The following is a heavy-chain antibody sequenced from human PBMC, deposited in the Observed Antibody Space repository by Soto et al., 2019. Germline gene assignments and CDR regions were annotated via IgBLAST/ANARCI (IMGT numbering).Heavy chain of an antibody. CDR1: GGTFSDYT. Sequence: QLVQSGAEVRKPGSSVKVSCKASGGTFSDYTISWVRQAPGQGLEWMGRITPIIGITNYAQKFRGRVTIXADKSTSTVYMXLXXXXXEDTAVYFCARGGTLFDPWGQGTLVTVSS. CDR3: ARGGTLFDP. V-gene: IGHV1-69*02. D-gene: IGHD3-16*01. J-gene: IGHJ5*02. CDR2: ITPIIGIT.